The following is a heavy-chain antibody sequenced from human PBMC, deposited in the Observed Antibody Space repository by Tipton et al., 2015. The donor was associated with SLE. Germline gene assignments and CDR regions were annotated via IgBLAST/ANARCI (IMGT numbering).Heavy chain of an antibody. CDR1: GTSISGYY. V-gene: IGHV4-34*01. Sequence: TLSLTCTVSGTSISGYYWSWIRQPPGKGLEWIGDINHSGSTNYNPSLKSRVTISVDTSKNQFSLKLSSVTAADTAMYFCAKDPHDFWSGYQSKRWFDPWGQGTLVTVSS. CDR3: AKDPHDFWSGYQSKRWFDP. CDR2: INHSGST. J-gene: IGHJ5*02. D-gene: IGHD3-3*01.